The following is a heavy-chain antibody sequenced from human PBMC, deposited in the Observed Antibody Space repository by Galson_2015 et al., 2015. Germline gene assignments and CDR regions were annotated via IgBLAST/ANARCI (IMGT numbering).Heavy chain of an antibody. J-gene: IGHJ6*02. CDR3: ARDFYDSSGYYYVHYYGMDV. V-gene: IGHV3-30-3*01. CDR1: GFTFSSYA. Sequence: SLRLSCAASGFTFSSYAMHWVRQAPGKGLEWVAVISYDGSNKYYADSVKGRFTISRDNSKNTLYLQMNSLRAEDTAVYYCARDFYDSSGYYYVHYYGMDVWGQGTTVTVSS. CDR2: ISYDGSNK. D-gene: IGHD3-22*01.